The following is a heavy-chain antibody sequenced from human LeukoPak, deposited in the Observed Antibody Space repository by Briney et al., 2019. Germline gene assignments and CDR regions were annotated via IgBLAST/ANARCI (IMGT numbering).Heavy chain of an antibody. J-gene: IGHJ3*02. V-gene: IGHV3-21*01. CDR3: ARELRGSVVVVPAAIGFPAFDI. CDR1: GFTFSSYS. D-gene: IGHD2-2*01. Sequence: GGSLRLSCAASGFTFSSYSMNWVRQAPGKGLEWVSSISSSSSYIYYADSVKGRFTISRDNAKNSLYLQMNSLRAKDTAVYYCARELRGSVVVVPAAIGFPAFDIWGQGTMVTVSS. CDR2: ISSSSSYI.